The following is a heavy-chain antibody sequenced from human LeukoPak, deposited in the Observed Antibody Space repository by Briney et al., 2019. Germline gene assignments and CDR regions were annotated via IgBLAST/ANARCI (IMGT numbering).Heavy chain of an antibody. D-gene: IGHD2-2*01. CDR2: INPNSGGT. J-gene: IGHJ5*02. Sequence: GASVKVSCKASGYTFTGYYMHRVRQAPGQGLEWMGWINPNSGGTNYAQKFQGRVTMTRDTSISTAYMELSRLKSDDTAVYYCASGWVVVVPTAIMGSWFDPWGQGTLVTVSS. V-gene: IGHV1-2*02. CDR1: GYTFTGYY. CDR3: ASGWVVVVPTAIMGSWFDP.